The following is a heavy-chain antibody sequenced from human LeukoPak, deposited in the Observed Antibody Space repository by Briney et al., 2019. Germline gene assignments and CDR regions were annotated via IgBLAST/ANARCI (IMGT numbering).Heavy chain of an antibody. V-gene: IGHV3-11*01. CDR2: ISSSGSTT. J-gene: IGHJ4*02. Sequence: GGSLRLSCAVSGLTFSDAWMTWVRQTPGKGLEWVSYISSSGSTTYYADSVKGRFTNSRDNAKNSLYLQMNSLRAEDTAVYYCARAVRRTYGRSTTVYFNYWGQGTLVTVSS. CDR3: ARAVRRTYGRSTTVYFNY. D-gene: IGHD3-10*01. CDR1: GLTFSDAW.